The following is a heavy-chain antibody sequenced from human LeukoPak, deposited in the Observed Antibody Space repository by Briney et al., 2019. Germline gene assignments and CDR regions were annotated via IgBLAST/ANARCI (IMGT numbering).Heavy chain of an antibody. J-gene: IGHJ4*02. CDR1: GDSIGSYY. Sequence: SETLSLTCTVSGDSIGSYYWSCIRQPPGKGLDWIGYIYYSGSTNYNPSLKSRVTISVDTSKNQFSLRLSSVTAADTAVYYCARVNYYDSSGTDYWGQGTLVTVSS. V-gene: IGHV4-59*01. CDR3: ARVNYYDSSGTDY. CDR2: IYYSGST. D-gene: IGHD3-22*01.